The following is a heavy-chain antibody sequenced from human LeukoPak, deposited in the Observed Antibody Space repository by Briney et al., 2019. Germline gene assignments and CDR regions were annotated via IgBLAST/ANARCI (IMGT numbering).Heavy chain of an antibody. CDR2: IYYSGST. Sequence: PSETLSLTCTVSGGSISSSSYYWGWIRQPPGKGLEWIGSIYYSGSTYYNPSLKSRVTISVDTSKNQFSLKLSSVTAADTVVYYCARRSLIGGYFDCWGQGTLVTVSS. CDR3: ARRSLIGGYFDC. CDR1: GGSISSSSYY. J-gene: IGHJ4*02. V-gene: IGHV4-39*01. D-gene: IGHD3-22*01.